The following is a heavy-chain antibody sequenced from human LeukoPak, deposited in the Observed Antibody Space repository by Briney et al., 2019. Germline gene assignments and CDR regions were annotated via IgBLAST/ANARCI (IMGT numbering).Heavy chain of an antibody. CDR1: GGSISSYY. J-gene: IGHJ4*02. CDR2: ISYSGST. CDR3: ARAGSSSSPPRDY. D-gene: IGHD6-13*01. V-gene: IGHV4-59*01. Sequence: SETLSLTCTVSGGSISSYYWSWIRQPPGKGLEWIGYISYSGSTNYNPSLKSRVTMSVDTSKNQFFLKLSSVTAADTAVYYCARAGSSSSPPRDYWGQGTLVTVSS.